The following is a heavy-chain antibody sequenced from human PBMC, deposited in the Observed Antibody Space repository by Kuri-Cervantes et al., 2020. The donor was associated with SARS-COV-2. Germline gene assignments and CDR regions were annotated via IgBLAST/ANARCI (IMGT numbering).Heavy chain of an antibody. V-gene: IGHV4-39*07. Sequence: GSLRLSCTVSGGSISSSSYYWGWIRQPPGKGLEWIGSIYYSGSTYYNPSLKSRVTISVDTSKNQFSLKLSSVTAADTAVYYCARQGFSKGGYFDYWAREPWSPSPQ. CDR2: IYYSGST. CDR3: ARQGFSKGGYFDY. J-gene: IGHJ4*02. D-gene: IGHD3-3*01. CDR1: GGSISSSSYY.